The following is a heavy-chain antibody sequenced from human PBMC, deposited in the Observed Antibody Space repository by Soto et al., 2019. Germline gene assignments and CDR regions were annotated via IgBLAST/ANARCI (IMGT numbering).Heavy chain of an antibody. D-gene: IGHD2-2*01. CDR2: ISSYNGNT. Sequence: SVKVSCKASGYIFTSYGISWVRQAPGQGLEWMGWISSYNGNTNYAQKVQGRVTMATDKSATTTYMELRSLTSDDTAVYYCTRGPRYCSTSMCFSGVTWFDPWGQGALVTVSS. CDR1: GYIFTSYG. CDR3: TRGPRYCSTSMCFSGVTWFDP. J-gene: IGHJ5*02. V-gene: IGHV1-18*01.